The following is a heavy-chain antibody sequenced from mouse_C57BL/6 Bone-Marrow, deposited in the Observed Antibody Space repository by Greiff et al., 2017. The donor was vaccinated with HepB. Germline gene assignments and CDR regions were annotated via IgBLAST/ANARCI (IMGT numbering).Heavy chain of an antibody. D-gene: IGHD1-1*01. CDR2: IYPRSGNT. CDR1: GYTFTSYG. V-gene: IGHV1-81*01. J-gene: IGHJ4*01. CDR3: ENYGYYAMDY. Sequence: VQLVESGAELARPGASVKLSCKASGYTFTSYGISWVKQRTGQGLEWIGEIYPRSGNTYYNEKFKGKATLTADKSSSTAYMELRSLTSEDSAVYFCENYGYYAMDYWGQGTSVTVSS.